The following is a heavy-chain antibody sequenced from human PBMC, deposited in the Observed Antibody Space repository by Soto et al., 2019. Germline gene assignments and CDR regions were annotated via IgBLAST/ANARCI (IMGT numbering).Heavy chain of an antibody. CDR2: IYYSGST. CDR1: GGSISSGDYY. V-gene: IGHV4-30-4*01. Sequence: SETLSLTCPVSGGSISSGDYYWSWIRQPPGKGLEWIGYIYYSGSTYYNPSLKSRVTISVDTSKNQFPLKLSSVTAADTAVYYCARVGGFGATTIDYWGQGTLVTVSS. J-gene: IGHJ4*02. CDR3: ARVGGFGATTIDY. D-gene: IGHD3-10*01.